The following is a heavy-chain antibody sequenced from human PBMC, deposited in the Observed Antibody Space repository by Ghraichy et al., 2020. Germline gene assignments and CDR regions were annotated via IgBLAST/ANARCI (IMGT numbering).Heavy chain of an antibody. V-gene: IGHV1-69*06. CDR2: IIPIFGTA. CDR1: GGTFSSYA. CDR3: ARDQSYYDSSGYYWDAFDI. J-gene: IGHJ3*02. Sequence: KVSCKASGGTFSSYAISWVRQAPGQGLEWMGGIIPIFGTANYAQKFQGRVTITADKSTSTAYMELSSLRSEDTAVYYCARDQSYYDSSGYYWDAFDIWGQGTMVTVSS. D-gene: IGHD3-22*01.